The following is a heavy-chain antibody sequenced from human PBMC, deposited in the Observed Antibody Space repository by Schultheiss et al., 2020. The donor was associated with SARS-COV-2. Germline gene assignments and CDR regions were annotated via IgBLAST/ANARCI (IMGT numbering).Heavy chain of an antibody. CDR1: GGSFSGYY. CDR2: INHSGST. V-gene: IGHV4-34*01. Sequence: SETLSLTCAVYGGSFSGYYWSWIRQPPGKGLEWIGEINHSGSTNYNPSLKSRVTISVDTSKNQFSLKLSSVTAADTAVYYCARGGELLYGFDYWGQGTLVTVSS. CDR3: ARGGELLYGFDY. J-gene: IGHJ4*02. D-gene: IGHD1-26*01.